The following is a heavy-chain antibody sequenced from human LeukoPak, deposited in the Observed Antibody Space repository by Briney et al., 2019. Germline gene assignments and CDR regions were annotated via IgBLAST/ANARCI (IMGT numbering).Heavy chain of an antibody. CDR2: IYPGDSDT. CDR3: ARATVVTAIVGSFDS. Sequence: GESLKISCKGSGYSFTSYWIGWVRQMPGKGLEWMRIIYPGDSDTRYSPSFQGQVTISADKSISTAYLQWSSLKASDTAMYYCARATVVTAIVGSFDSWGQGTLVTVSS. V-gene: IGHV5-51*01. D-gene: IGHD2-21*02. J-gene: IGHJ4*02. CDR1: GYSFTSYW.